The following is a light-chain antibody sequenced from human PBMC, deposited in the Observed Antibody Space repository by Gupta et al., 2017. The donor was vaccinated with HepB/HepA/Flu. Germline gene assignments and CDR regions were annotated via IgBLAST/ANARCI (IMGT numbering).Light chain of an antibody. Sequence: GQTGRITCQGDSRRSYYASWYQQKPGQAPVLVIYAYNSRPSGVPDRFSGSSAEATASLIITVARAEDEAVDDYYCRNRNSSHWVFGGGTKLTVL. CDR2: AYN. CDR1: SRRSYY. CDR3: YCRNRNSSHWV. V-gene: IGLV3-19*01. J-gene: IGLJ3*02.